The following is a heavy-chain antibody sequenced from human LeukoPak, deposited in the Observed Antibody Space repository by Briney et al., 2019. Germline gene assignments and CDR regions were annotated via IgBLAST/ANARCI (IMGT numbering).Heavy chain of an antibody. CDR3: TIGVY. CDR2: IRSKADNDAT. Sequence: AGGSLRLSCAASGFTFSGSVLLWVRQASGRGLEWVGRIRSKADNDATAYAASVKGRSTISRDDSRNTAYLQMNSLKTEDAAMYYCTIGVYWGQGTLVTVSS. J-gene: IGHJ4*02. CDR1: GFTFSGSV. V-gene: IGHV3-73*01.